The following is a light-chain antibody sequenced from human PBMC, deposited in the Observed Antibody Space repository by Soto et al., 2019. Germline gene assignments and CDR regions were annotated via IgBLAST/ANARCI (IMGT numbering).Light chain of an antibody. V-gene: IGKV3-20*01. CDR3: QQYGSSPIT. Sequence: EIVLTQSPGTLSLSPGERATLSCRASHSVTRYVAWYQQKPGQAPRLLISDASGRATGIPDRFSGSGSETDFSLTINRLEPEDFAVDFCQQYGSSPITFGQGTRLEIK. CDR2: DAS. J-gene: IGKJ5*01. CDR1: HSVTRY.